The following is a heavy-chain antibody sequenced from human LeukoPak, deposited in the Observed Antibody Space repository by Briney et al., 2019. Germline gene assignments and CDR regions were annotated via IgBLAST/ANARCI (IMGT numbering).Heavy chain of an antibody. CDR1: GFTFSSYG. CDR3: AIAARGMDV. Sequence: GGSLRLSCAASGFTFSSYGMHWVRQAPGKGLEWVALIRYDESNRYYADSVKGRFTFSRDNSKNTLYLQMNSLRAEDTAVYYCAIAARGMDVWGKGTTVTVSS. CDR2: IRYDESNR. J-gene: IGHJ6*03. V-gene: IGHV3-30*02.